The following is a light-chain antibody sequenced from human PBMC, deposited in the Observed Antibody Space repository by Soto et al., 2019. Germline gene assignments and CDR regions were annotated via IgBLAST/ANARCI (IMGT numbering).Light chain of an antibody. J-gene: IGKJ2*01. V-gene: IGKV4-1*01. CDR3: QQYYTAPLST. Sequence: DIVMTQSPDSLALSLGGRATINCKSSRSVLYSSNNKNYLAWYQQRPGQPPKLIINWASIRETGVPDRFSGSGSGTDFTLTISSLQAEDVAVYYCQQYYTAPLSTFGQGNKVEIK. CDR1: RSVLYSSNNKNY. CDR2: WAS.